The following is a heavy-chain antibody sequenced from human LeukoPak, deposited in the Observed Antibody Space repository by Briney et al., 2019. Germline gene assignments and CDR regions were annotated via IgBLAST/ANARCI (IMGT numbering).Heavy chain of an antibody. V-gene: IGHV3-48*01. Sequence: GGSLRLFCAASGFTFSSYSMNWVRQAPGKGLEWFSYINSRSSTIYYAYSVKGRFTISRDNAKNSLYLQMNNLRAEGTVVLCGASQQWLVPPFDYWGQGTLVTVSS. D-gene: IGHD6-19*01. J-gene: IGHJ4*02. CDR1: GFTFSSYS. CDR2: INSRSSTI. CDR3: ASQQWLVPPFDY.